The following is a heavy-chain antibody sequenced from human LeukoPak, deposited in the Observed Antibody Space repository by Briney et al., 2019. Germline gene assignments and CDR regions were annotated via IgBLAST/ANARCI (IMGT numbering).Heavy chain of an antibody. J-gene: IGHJ4*02. CDR3: AKGRRYSSGWYGNYFDY. D-gene: IGHD6-19*01. CDR1: GFTFSSYA. CDR2: ISGSGGST. Sequence: GGSLRLSCAASGFTFSSYAMSWVRQAPGKGLEWVSAISGSGGSTYYADSVKGRFTISRDNSKNTLYLQMNSLRAEDTAVYYCAKGRRYSSGWYGNYFDYWGQGTLVTVSS. V-gene: IGHV3-23*01.